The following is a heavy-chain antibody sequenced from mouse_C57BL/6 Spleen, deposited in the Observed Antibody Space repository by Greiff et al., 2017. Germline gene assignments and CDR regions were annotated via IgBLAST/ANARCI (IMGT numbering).Heavy chain of an antibody. CDR1: GYTFTSYW. CDR3: AMLCTTEGGYYALDN. Sequence: QVQLQQPGAELVKPGASVKLSCKASGYTFTSYWMHWVKQRPGQGLEWIGMIHPNSGSTNYNEKFKSKATLTVDKSSSTAYMQLSGLTSEGSADYYCAMLCTTEGGYYALDNWGQGTSVTVSA. D-gene: IGHD2-14*01. V-gene: IGHV1-64*01. CDR2: IHPNSGST. J-gene: IGHJ4*01.